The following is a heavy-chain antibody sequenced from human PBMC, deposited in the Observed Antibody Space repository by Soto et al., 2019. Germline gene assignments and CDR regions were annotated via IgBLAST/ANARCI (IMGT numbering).Heavy chain of an antibody. J-gene: IGHJ4*02. V-gene: IGHV4-39*01. CDR3: ARQFLGTTYYYDSSGPNYYFDY. Sequence: QLQLQESGPGLVKPSETLSLTCTVSGGSISSSSYYWGWIRQPPGKGLEWIGSIYYSGSTYYNPSLKSRVTISVDTSKNQFSLKLSSVTAADTAVYYCARQFLGTTYYYDSSGPNYYFDYWGQGTLVTVSS. CDR2: IYYSGST. D-gene: IGHD3-22*01. CDR1: GGSISSSSYY.